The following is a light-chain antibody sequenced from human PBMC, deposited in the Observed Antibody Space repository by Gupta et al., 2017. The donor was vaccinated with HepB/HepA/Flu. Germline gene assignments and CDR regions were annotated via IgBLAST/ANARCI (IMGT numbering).Light chain of an antibody. CDR2: DAS. CDR3: QQENNHPET. CDR1: QDIRNY. Sequence: DIQITQSPSSLSASVGDRVTITCQASQDIRNYINWYQQKPGKAPKLLIYDASNWETGVPSRFSGSDSGTYFSFTISSLQPEDIATYYCQQENNHPETFGGGTKVEIE. J-gene: IGKJ4*01. V-gene: IGKV1-33*01.